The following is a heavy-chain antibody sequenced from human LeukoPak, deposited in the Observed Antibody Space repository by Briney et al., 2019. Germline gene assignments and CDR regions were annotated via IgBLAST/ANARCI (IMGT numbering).Heavy chain of an antibody. V-gene: IGHV3-74*01. CDR3: ARPYGSGSSYYFDY. CDR2: INSDGSST. D-gene: IGHD3-10*01. Sequence: GGSLRLSCAASGFTFSGYWMHWVRQAPGKGLVWVSRINSDGSSTSYADSVKGRFTISRDNAKNTLYLQMNSLRAEDTAVYYCARPYGSGSSYYFDYWGQGTLVTVSS. J-gene: IGHJ4*02. CDR1: GFTFSGYW.